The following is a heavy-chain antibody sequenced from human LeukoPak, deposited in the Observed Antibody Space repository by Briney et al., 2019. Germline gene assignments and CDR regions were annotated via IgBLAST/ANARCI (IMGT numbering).Heavy chain of an antibody. CDR1: GFMFSNYW. V-gene: IGHV3-7*04. D-gene: IGHD3-3*01. CDR3: ARVYLERLTAGYFDH. J-gene: IGHJ4*02. CDR2: IKQDGSEK. Sequence: QPGGSLRLSCAASGFMFSNYWMSWVRQAPGKGLEWVANIKQDGSEKYYVDSVKGRFTISRDNAKNSLYLQMNSLRDDDSAAYFCARVYLERLTAGYFDHWGQGTQVTVSP.